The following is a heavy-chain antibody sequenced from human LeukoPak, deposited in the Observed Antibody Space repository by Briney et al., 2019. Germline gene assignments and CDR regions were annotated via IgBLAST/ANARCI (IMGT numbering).Heavy chain of an antibody. CDR1: GFTFSSCG. CDR2: IRYDGSDK. J-gene: IGHJ4*02. V-gene: IGHV3-30*02. D-gene: IGHD3-10*01. Sequence: GGSLRLSCAAPGFTFSSCGMHWVRQAPGKGLEWVTFIRYDGSDKYYADFVRGRITISRDNSKNTLYLQMNSLRAEDTALYYCAKDLRGLIAGIENWGQGTLVTVSS. CDR3: AKDLRGLIAGIEN.